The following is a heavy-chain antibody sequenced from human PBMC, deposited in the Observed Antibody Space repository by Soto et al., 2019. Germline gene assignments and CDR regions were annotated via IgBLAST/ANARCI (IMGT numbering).Heavy chain of an antibody. CDR2: IKSKTDGGTT. CDR3: TTVSIVATMEDAFDI. Sequence: EVQLVESGGGLVKPGGSLRLSCAASGFTFSNAWMSWVRQAPGKGLEWVGRIKSKTDGGTTDYAAPVKGRFTISRDDSKNTLYLQMNSLKTEDTAVYYCTTVSIVATMEDAFDIWGQGTMVTVSS. CDR1: GFTFSNAW. J-gene: IGHJ3*02. D-gene: IGHD5-12*01. V-gene: IGHV3-15*01.